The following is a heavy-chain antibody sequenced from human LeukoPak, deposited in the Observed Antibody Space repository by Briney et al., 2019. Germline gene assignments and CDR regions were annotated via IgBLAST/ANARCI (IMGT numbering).Heavy chain of an antibody. D-gene: IGHD3-22*01. J-gene: IGHJ3*02. CDR3: ATPIVVGALDAFDI. V-gene: IGHV1-24*01. CDR2: FDPEDGET. Sequence: ASVKVSCKVSGYTLTELSMHWVRQAPGKGLEWMGGFDPEDGETIYAQKFQGRVTMTEDTSTDTAYMELGSLRSEDTAVYYCATPIVVGALDAFDIWGQGTMVTVSS. CDR1: GYTLTELS.